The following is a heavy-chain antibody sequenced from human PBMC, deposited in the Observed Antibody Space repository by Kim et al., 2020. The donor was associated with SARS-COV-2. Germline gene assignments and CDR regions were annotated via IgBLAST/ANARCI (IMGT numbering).Heavy chain of an antibody. D-gene: IGHD3-3*01. Sequence: GGSLRLSCAASGFTFNTYSMNWVRQAPGKGLEWLSYISSSGTTIYYADSVKGRFTISRDNAKNSLYLQMNSLRAEDTAVYYCARAAWPLFYYFDYWGQGSLVTVSS. V-gene: IGHV3-48*04. CDR1: GFTFNTYS. CDR2: ISSSGTTI. CDR3: ARAAWPLFYYFDY. J-gene: IGHJ4*02.